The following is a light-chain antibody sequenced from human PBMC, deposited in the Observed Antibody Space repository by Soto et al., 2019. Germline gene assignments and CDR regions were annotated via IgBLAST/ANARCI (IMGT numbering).Light chain of an antibody. Sequence: EIVLTQSPGTLSLSPGERATLSCRASQSVSYYLAWYQQKPGQAPRLLIYDASSRATGVPDRFSGSGSGTDFTLTISRLEPEDFAVYYCQQYGSSPITFGQGTRLENK. CDR3: QQYGSSPIT. J-gene: IGKJ5*01. CDR1: QSVSYY. V-gene: IGKV3-20*01. CDR2: DAS.